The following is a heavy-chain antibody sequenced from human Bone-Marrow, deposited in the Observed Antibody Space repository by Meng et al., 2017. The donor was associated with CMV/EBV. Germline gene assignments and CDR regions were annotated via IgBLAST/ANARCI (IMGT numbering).Heavy chain of an antibody. Sequence: SMKVSCKASGGTFSSYTISWVRQAPGQGLEWMGRIIPILGIANYAQKFQGRVTITADKSTSTAYMELSSLRSEDTAVYYCARDARIAALRYYGMDVWGQGTTVTVSS. D-gene: IGHD6-13*01. CDR3: ARDARIAALRYYGMDV. CDR1: GGTFSSYT. V-gene: IGHV1-69*04. J-gene: IGHJ6*02. CDR2: IIPILGIA.